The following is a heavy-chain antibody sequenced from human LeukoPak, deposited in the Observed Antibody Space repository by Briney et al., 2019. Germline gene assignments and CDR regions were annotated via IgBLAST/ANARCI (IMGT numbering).Heavy chain of an antibody. D-gene: IGHD4-23*01. CDR2: INPNSGGT. CDR1: GYTFTGYY. J-gene: IGHJ5*02. CDR3: ARDRASTTVITSWFDP. V-gene: IGHV1-2*02. Sequence: ASVKVSCKASGYTFTGYYMHWVRQAPGQGLEWMGWINPNSGGTNSAQKFQGRVTMTRDTSISTAYMELSSLTSDDTAVYYCARDRASTTVITSWFDPWGQGTLVTVSS.